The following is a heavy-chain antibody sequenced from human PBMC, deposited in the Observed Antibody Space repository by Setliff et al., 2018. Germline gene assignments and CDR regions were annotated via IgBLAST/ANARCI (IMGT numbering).Heavy chain of an antibody. Sequence: KPSETLSLTCGVSGASINSLTWWSWVRQPPGKGLEWIGEIYHDGNPIYNPSAVHYTPSLKSRVNISVDKSKNQFSLKWTSVTAADTAVYYCARGGGGYHSDFWGPGILVTVSS. CDR3: ARGGGGYHSDF. V-gene: IGHV4-4*02. J-gene: IGHJ4*02. CDR2: IYHDGNP. D-gene: IGHD3-16*01. CDR1: GASINSLTW.